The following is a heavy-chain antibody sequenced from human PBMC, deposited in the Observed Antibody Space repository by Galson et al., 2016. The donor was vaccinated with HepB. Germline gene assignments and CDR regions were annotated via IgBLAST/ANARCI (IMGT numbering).Heavy chain of an antibody. D-gene: IGHD4-23*01. CDR1: GSTVSSNY. V-gene: IGHV3-53*01. CDR2: MYSGGGT. Sequence: SLRLSCAASGSTVSSNYMNWVRQRQGKGLEWVSVMYSGGGTDYEDSVKGRFTISKDNSKNTLYLQMNSLRAEDTAVYYCAKVLADMVTYDYFDYWGQGTLVTVSS. CDR3: AKVLADMVTYDYFDY. J-gene: IGHJ4*02.